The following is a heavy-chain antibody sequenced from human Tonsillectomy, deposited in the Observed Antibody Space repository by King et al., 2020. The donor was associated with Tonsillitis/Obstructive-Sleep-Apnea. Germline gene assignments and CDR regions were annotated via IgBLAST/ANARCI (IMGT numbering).Heavy chain of an antibody. Sequence: QLQESGPGLVKPSETLSLTCTVSVGSINSGNYYWGWIRQPPGKGLEWIATISYSGKTYYNPSLKSRFTISVDTSKNQFSLKLTSVTAADTAMYYCARGVPADGQYYFDYWGQGTLVTVSS. J-gene: IGHJ4*02. CDR1: VGSINSGNYY. D-gene: IGHD6-13*01. V-gene: IGHV4-39*01. CDR2: ISYSGKT. CDR3: ARGVPADGQYYFDY.